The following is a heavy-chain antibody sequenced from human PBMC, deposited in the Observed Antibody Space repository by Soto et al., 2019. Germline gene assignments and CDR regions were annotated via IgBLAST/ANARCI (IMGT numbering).Heavy chain of an antibody. J-gene: IGHJ3*02. Sequence: QVQLVQSGAEVKQPGASVKVSCKSSGYTFTHYAMHWVRQAPGQGLEWLGWINTDNGNTAFSQKFQGRVSITMYTSASTAYVDLSSLISEDTAVYYCARQGDSRILRDTFDIWGQGTLVTVAS. CDR2: INTDNGNT. V-gene: IGHV1-3*04. CDR1: GYTFTHYA. D-gene: IGHD2-8*01. CDR3: ARQGDSRILRDTFDI.